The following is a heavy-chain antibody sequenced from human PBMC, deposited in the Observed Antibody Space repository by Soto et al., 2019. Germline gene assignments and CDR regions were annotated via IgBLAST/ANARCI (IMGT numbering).Heavy chain of an antibody. D-gene: IGHD1-1*01. CDR2: ISYDGSNK. CDR1: GFTFSSYA. J-gene: IGHJ4*02. CDR3: GSEQLAVLRGVLDY. Sequence: GGSLRLSCAASGFTFSSYAMHWVRQAPGKGLEWVVVISYDGSNKYYADSVKGRFTISRDNSKNTLYLQMNSLRAEDTAVYYCGSEQLAVLRGVLDYWGQGTLVTVSS. V-gene: IGHV3-30-3*01.